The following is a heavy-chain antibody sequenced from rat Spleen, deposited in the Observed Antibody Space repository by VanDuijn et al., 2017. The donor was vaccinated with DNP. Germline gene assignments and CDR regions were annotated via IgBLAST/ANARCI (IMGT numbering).Heavy chain of an antibody. Sequence: EVQLVESGGGLVQPGRSMKLSCAASGFTFSSFPVAWVRQAPTMGLEWVAAISTSGGDTYYRDSVKGRFTISRDNAKSALYLQMNSLRSEDTATYYCTRGLRVYYFDYWGQGVMVTVSS. J-gene: IGHJ2*01. D-gene: IGHD1-11*01. CDR1: GFTFSSFP. V-gene: IGHV5-46*01. CDR2: ISTSGGDT. CDR3: TRGLRVYYFDY.